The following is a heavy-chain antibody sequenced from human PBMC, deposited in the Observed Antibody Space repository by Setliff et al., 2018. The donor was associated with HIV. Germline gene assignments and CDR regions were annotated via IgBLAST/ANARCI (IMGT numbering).Heavy chain of an antibody. J-gene: IGHJ4*02. Sequence: GGSLRLSCAVSGFTGFTFTDAWMNWVRQVPGKGLEWVGHIKKKGDGGTTEYATPVKGRFTISRDDSENMLYLQMNDLKTEDTAVYYCMDFAIAGAWDYWGQGTLVTVSS. CDR3: MDFAIAGAWDY. CDR1: GFTFTDAW. D-gene: IGHD6-13*01. CDR2: IKKKGDGGTT. V-gene: IGHV3-15*01.